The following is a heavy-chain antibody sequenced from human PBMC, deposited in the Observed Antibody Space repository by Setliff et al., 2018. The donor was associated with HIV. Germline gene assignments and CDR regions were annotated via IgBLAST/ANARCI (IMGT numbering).Heavy chain of an antibody. CDR3: ARPRSGGSGSYSWFDP. V-gene: IGHV1-3*01. CDR2: VNAANGYT. CDR1: GYTFTSYH. J-gene: IGHJ5*02. D-gene: IGHD3-10*01. Sequence: ASVKVSCKASGYTFTSYHMHWVRQAPGQRLEWMGWVNAANGYTKYSQKSQGRVTITRDTSANTAYMELSSLRSEDTAVYYCARPRSGGSGSYSWFDPWGQGTLVTVSS.